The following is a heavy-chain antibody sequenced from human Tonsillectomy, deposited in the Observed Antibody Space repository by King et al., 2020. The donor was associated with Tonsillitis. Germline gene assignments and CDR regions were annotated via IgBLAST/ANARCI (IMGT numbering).Heavy chain of an antibody. CDR3: ARGLIIAARPSDY. CDR2: INHSGST. CDR1: GGSFSGYY. D-gene: IGHD6-6*01. J-gene: IGHJ4*02. V-gene: IGHV4-34*01. Sequence: VQLQQWGAGLLKPSETLSLTCAVYGGSFSGYYWSWIRQPPGKGLEWIGEINHSGSTNYNPSLKSRVTISVDTSKNQFYLKLSSVTAADTAVYYWARGLIIAARPSDYWGQGTLVTVSS.